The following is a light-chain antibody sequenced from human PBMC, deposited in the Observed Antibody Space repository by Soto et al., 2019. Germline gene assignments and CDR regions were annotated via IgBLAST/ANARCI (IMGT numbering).Light chain of an antibody. V-gene: IGLV2-8*01. CDR1: SSDVGAYNF. J-gene: IGLJ1*01. Sequence: QSVLTQPPSASGSPGQSVTISCTGSSSDVGAYNFVSWYQQHPGKAPKLIIYEVTKRPSGVPDRFSGSKSANTASLTVSGLQADDEADYYCISYDGNNNEVFGTGTKVTVL. CDR2: EVT. CDR3: ISYDGNNNEV.